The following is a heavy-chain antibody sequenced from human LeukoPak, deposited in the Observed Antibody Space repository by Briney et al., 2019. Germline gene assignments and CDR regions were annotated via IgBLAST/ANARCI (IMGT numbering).Heavy chain of an antibody. Sequence: GGSLRLSCAASGFTFSSYSMNWVRQAPGKGLEWVSSISSSSSYIYYADSVKGRFTISRDNAKNSLYLQMNSLRAEDTAVYYCARRRFGYSYDVAAFDIWGQGTMVTVSS. CDR1: GFTFSSYS. CDR2: ISSSSSYI. V-gene: IGHV3-21*01. CDR3: ARRRFGYSYDVAAFDI. D-gene: IGHD5-18*01. J-gene: IGHJ3*02.